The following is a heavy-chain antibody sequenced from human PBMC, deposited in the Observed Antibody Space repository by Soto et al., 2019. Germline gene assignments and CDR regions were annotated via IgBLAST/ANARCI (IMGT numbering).Heavy chain of an antibody. V-gene: IGHV1-46*03. Sequence: QVQLVQSGAEVKTPGASVKVSCKASGYTFTNYYLHWVRQAPGQGLEWMGVMHPSGDSTTFALKFQGRVTMTSDTSTSTVSMELSSLGSEDTGVYYCTRVGSSGWYDAFDIWGQGTMVTVSS. CDR2: MHPSGDST. CDR3: TRVGSSGWYDAFDI. CDR1: GYTFTNYY. J-gene: IGHJ3*02. D-gene: IGHD6-19*01.